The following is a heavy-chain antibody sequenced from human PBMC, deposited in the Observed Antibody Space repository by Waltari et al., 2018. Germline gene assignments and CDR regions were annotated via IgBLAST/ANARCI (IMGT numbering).Heavy chain of an antibody. D-gene: IGHD3-3*01. CDR3: ASGDFWSGYSN. V-gene: IGHV4-59*11. Sequence: QVQLQESGPGLVKPSETLSLTCTVSGGSISSHYWSWIRQPPGKGLEWIGYIYYSGSTNYNPSLKSRVTISVDTSKNQFSLKLSSVAAADTAVYYCASGDFWSGYSNWGQGTLVTVSS. CDR2: IYYSGST. J-gene: IGHJ4*02. CDR1: GGSISSHY.